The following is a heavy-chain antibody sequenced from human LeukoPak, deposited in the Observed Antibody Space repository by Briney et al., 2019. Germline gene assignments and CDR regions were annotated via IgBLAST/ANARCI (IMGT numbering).Heavy chain of an antibody. D-gene: IGHD3-9*01. CDR3: ARGDGRYFDCPLCALFDY. CDR1: GYTFTGYY. CDR2: INPNSGGT. V-gene: IGHV1-2*02. J-gene: IGHJ4*02. Sequence: GASVKVSCKASGYTFTGYYMHWVRQAPGQGLEWMGWINPNSGGTSYAQKFQGRVTMTRDTSISTAYMELSRLRSDDTAVYYCARGDGRYFDCPLCALFDYWGQGTLVTVSS.